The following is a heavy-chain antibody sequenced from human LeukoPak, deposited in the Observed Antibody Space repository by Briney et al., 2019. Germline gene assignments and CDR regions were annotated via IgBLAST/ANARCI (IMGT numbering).Heavy chain of an antibody. J-gene: IGHJ4*02. CDR2: IIPIFGTA. V-gene: IGHV1-69*13. CDR3: ASSLAGTTEDY. Sequence: SVKVSCKASGYTFTGYYMHWVRQAPGQGLEWMGGIIPIFGTANYAQKFQGRVTITADESTSTAYMELSSLRSEDTAVYYCASSLAGTTEDYWGQGTLVTVSS. D-gene: IGHD1-7*01. CDR1: GYTFTGYY.